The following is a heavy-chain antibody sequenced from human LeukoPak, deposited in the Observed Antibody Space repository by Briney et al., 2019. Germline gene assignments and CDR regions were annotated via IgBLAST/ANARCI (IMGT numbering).Heavy chain of an antibody. CDR1: GYSISSGYY. Sequence: SETLSLTCTVSGYSISSGYYWGWIRQPPGKGLQWIGTIYHSGSTFYNPSLKSRVTISVDTSKNQFSLRLTSVTAADTAVYYCARVSRSGYDSRGAFDIWGQGTMVTVSS. CDR3: ARVSRSGYDSRGAFDI. D-gene: IGHD3-22*01. J-gene: IGHJ3*02. CDR2: IYHSGST. V-gene: IGHV4-38-2*02.